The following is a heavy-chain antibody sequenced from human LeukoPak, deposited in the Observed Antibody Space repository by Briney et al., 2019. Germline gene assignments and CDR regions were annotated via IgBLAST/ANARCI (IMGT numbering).Heavy chain of an antibody. CDR2: TSYDGDNR. CDR3: AKGKYYLLWGEGAFDV. D-gene: IGHD2-2*01. Sequence: GGSLRLSCAASGFTFNTYGLYWVRQAPGKGLEWVAVTSYDGDNRFYAESVRGRFTISRENSKNMLYLQMNSLKTEDTAVYYCAKGKYYLLWGEGAFDVWGQGTVVTVSS. V-gene: IGHV3-30*18. CDR1: GFTFNTYG. J-gene: IGHJ3*01.